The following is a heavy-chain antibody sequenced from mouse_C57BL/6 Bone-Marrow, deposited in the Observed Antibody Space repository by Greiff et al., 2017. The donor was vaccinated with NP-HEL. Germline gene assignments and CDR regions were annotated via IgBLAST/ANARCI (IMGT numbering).Heavy chain of an antibody. CDR2: IDPSDSYT. V-gene: IGHV1-50*01. CDR3: ARGITTVPLFDY. J-gene: IGHJ2*01. Sequence: VQLQQPGAELVKPGASVKLSCKASGYTFTSYWMQWVKQRPGQGLEWIGEIDPSDSYTNYNQKFKGKATLTVDTSSSTAYMQLSSLTSEDSAVYYCARGITTVPLFDYWGQGTTLTGSS. D-gene: IGHD1-1*01. CDR1: GYTFTSYW.